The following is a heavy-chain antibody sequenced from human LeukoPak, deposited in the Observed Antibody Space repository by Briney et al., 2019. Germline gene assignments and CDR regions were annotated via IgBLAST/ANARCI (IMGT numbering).Heavy chain of an antibody. D-gene: IGHD6-13*01. CDR3: AKDRYSSSSNWFDP. CDR1: GFTFSSYS. J-gene: IGHJ5*02. CDR2: ISSSSSYI. Sequence: GALRLPCAASGFTFSSYSMNWVRQAPGKGLEWVSSISSSSSYIYYADSVKGRFTISRDNAKNSLYLQMNSLRAEDTAVYYCAKDRYSSSSNWFDPWGQGTLVTVSS. V-gene: IGHV3-21*01.